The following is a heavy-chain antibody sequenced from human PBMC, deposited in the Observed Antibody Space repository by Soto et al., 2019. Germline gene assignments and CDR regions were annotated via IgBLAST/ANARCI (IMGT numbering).Heavy chain of an antibody. CDR2: INHSGST. V-gene: IGHV4-34*01. D-gene: IGHD6-13*01. CDR1: GGSFSGYY. Sequence: PSETLSLTCAVYGGSFSGYYWSWIRQPPGKGLEWIGEINHSGSTNYNPSLKSRVTISVDTSKNRFSLKLSSVTAADTAVYYCARDRYSSSWTYYYYGMDVWGQGTTVTVSS. CDR3: ARDRYSSSWTYYYYGMDV. J-gene: IGHJ6*02.